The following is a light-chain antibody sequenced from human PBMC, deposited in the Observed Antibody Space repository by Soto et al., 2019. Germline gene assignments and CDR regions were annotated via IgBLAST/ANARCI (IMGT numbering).Light chain of an antibody. CDR1: SSDVGSYNL. J-gene: IGLJ1*01. V-gene: IGLV2-23*01. CDR3: FSYVGSSTLSYV. Sequence: QSALTQPASVSGSPGQSITISCTGTSSDVGSYNLVSWYQQHPGSAPKLVIYEGSKRPLGVSDRFSGSKSGNTASLTISGLQAEDEADYYCFSYVGSSTLSYVFGAGTKLTVL. CDR2: EGS.